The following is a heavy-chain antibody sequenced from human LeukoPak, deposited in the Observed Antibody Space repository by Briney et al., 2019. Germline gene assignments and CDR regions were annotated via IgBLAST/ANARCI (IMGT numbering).Heavy chain of an antibody. D-gene: IGHD3-22*01. V-gene: IGHV3-66*01. Sequence: PGGSLRLSCAASGFTVSNNYMSWVRQAPGKGLEWVSSISGVGSTSYADSVKSRFTISRDNSRTTLYLQMDSLRPEDTAVYYCARSGYYYDSSGSSSWGQGTLVTVSS. CDR2: ISGVGST. CDR1: GFTVSNNY. CDR3: ARSGYYYDSSGSSS. J-gene: IGHJ5*02.